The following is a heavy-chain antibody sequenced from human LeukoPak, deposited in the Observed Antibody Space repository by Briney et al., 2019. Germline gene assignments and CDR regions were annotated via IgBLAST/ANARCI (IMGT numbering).Heavy chain of an antibody. V-gene: IGHV3-23*01. J-gene: IGHJ4*02. CDR2: ISGSGGGT. Sequence: GGSLRLSCAASLFTFSSYAMTWVRQAPGKGLEWVSTISGSGGGTYYADSVKGRFTISRDNSKNTLYLQMNSLRAEDTAVYYCANHNGAYCSSTSCPTTDYWGQGTLVTVSS. CDR3: ANHNGAYCSSTSCPTTDY. D-gene: IGHD2-2*01. CDR1: LFTFSSYA.